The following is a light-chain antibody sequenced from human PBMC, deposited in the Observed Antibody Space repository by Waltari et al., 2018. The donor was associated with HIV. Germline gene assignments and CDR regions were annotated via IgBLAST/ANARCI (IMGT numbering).Light chain of an antibody. V-gene: IGLV2-14*01. J-gene: IGLJ3*02. Sequence: QSALTQPASVSGSPGQSITISCTGTSSDVGGYHYVSWYQQPPGKAPKLMIYEVSNRPSGVSNRFSGSKSGNTASLTISGLQAEDEAEYYCSSYTSSSTLVFGGGTKLTVL. CDR2: EVS. CDR1: SSDVGGYHY. CDR3: SSYTSSSTLV.